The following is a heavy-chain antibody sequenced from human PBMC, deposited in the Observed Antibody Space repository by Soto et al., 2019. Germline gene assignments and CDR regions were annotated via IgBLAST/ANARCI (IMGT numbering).Heavy chain of an antibody. Sequence: SETLSLTCTVSGGSISSYYWSWIRQPPGKGLEWIGYIYYSGSTNYNPSLKSRVTISVDTSKNQFSLKLSSVTAADTAVYCCAASCVGCGGFNYYGMDVWGQGTTVTVSS. D-gene: IGHD2-21*01. CDR1: GGSISSYY. CDR3: AASCVGCGGFNYYGMDV. CDR2: IYYSGST. V-gene: IGHV4-59*12. J-gene: IGHJ6*02.